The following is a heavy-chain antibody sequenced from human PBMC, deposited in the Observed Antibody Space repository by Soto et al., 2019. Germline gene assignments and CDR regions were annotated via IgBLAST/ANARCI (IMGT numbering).Heavy chain of an antibody. V-gene: IGHV3-11*06. D-gene: IGHD6-6*01. CDR3: ARDQGHSSSSTYGMDV. J-gene: IGHJ6*02. CDR1: RFTFSDYY. Sequence: QVQLVESGGGLVKPGGSLRLSCAASRFTFSDYYMSWIRQAPGKWLEWVAYISTRSSYTNYADSVRGRFTISRDNAKNSVYLQMNSLRAEDTAVYFCARDQGHSSSSTYGMDVWGQGTTVTVSS. CDR2: ISTRSSYT.